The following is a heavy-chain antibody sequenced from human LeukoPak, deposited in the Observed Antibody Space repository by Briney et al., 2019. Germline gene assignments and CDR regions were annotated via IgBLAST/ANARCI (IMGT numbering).Heavy chain of an antibody. CDR3: ARASLWGRLSTNYYYYMDV. V-gene: IGHV1-18*01. CDR1: GYTFTSYG. J-gene: IGHJ6*03. CDR2: ISAYNGNT. Sequence: GASVKVSCKASGYTFTSYGISWVRQAPGQGLEWMGWISAYNGNTNYAQKLQGRVTMTTDTSTSTAYMELRSLRSDDTAVYYCARASLWGRLSTNYYYYMDVWGKGITVTVSS. D-gene: IGHD3-16*02.